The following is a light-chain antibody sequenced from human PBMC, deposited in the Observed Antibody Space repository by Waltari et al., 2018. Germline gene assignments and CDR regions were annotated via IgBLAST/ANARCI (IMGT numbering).Light chain of an antibody. CDR2: WAS. CDR1: QSVLYSSNNKNY. CDR3: QQYYAAPWT. Sequence: DIVMTQSPDSLAVSLGERATINCKSSQSVLYSSNNKNYLSWFQQKPGQPPKLLFYWASTRDAGVPDRFSGSGSGTDFTLTISSLQAEDVAVYYCQQYYAAPWTFGQGTMVEIK. V-gene: IGKV4-1*01. J-gene: IGKJ1*01.